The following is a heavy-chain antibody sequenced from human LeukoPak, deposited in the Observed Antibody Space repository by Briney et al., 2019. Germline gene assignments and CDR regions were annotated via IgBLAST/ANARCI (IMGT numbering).Heavy chain of an antibody. D-gene: IGHD6-19*01. V-gene: IGHV6-1*01. CDR3: ARAPGYSSGWYNRGVWYFDY. CDR1: GDSVSSNSAA. Sequence: SQTLSLTCAISGDSVSSNSAAWNWIRQSPSRGLEWLGKTYCRSKWYNDYAVSVKSRITINPDTSKNQFSLQLNSVTPEDTAVYYCARAPGYSSGWYNRGVWYFDYWGQGTLVTVSS. J-gene: IGHJ4*02. CDR2: TYCRSKWYN.